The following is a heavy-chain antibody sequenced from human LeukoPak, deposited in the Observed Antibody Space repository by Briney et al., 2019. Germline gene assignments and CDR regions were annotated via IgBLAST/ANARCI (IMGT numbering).Heavy chain of an antibody. CDR3: ARGKVSRGYAFDI. J-gene: IGHJ3*02. V-gene: IGHV3-74*01. CDR2: INSDGSST. Sequence: PGGSLRLSCAASGFTFSSYWMHWDRPAPGKGLVWVSRINSDGSSTSHAVSVTGQFTNSRDNAKNTLDLKMNSRRAEDTAVDYCARGKVSRGYAFDIWGQGTMVTVSS. CDR1: GFTFSSYW. D-gene: IGHD3-10*01.